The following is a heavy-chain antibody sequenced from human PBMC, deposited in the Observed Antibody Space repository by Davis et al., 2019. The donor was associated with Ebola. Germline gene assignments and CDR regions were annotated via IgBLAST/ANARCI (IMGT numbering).Heavy chain of an antibody. CDR1: GYSFTSYW. J-gene: IGHJ4*02. V-gene: IGHV5-51*01. D-gene: IGHD6-13*01. Sequence: PGGSLRLSCKGSGYSFTSYWIGWVRQMPGKGLEWMGIIYPGDSDTRYSPSFQGQVTISADKSISTAYLQWSSLKASDTAMYYCVKGYSSSWYYHYWGQGTLVTVSS. CDR3: VKGYSSSWYYHY. CDR2: IYPGDSDT.